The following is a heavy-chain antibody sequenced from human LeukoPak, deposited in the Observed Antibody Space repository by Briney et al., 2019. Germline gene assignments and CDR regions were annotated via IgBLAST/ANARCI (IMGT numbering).Heavy chain of an antibody. J-gene: IGHJ4*02. CDR3: ARDRSDGTYFGLFDY. CDR1: GFTVSSKS. Sequence: GGSLILSCAASGFTVSSKSMSWVRQAPGKGLEWVSVIYSGGTTYNADSVKGRFTISRDTSKNTLYLQMSSLRAEDTAVYYCARDRSDGTYFGLFDYWGQGTLVTVSS. V-gene: IGHV3-53*01. CDR2: IYSGGTT. D-gene: IGHD1-26*01.